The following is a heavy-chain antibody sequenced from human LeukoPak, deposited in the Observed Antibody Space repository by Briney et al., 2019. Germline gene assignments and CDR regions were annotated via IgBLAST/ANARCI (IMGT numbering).Heavy chain of an antibody. CDR2: INHSGSN. CDR1: GGSFSGYY. D-gene: IGHD2-2*01. Sequence: PSETLSLTCAVYGGSFSGYYWSWIRQPPGKGLEWIGEINHSGSNNYNPSLKSRVTISVDTSKNQFSLKLSSVTAADTAVYYCARGSLGRYCSSTSCRNWFDPWGQGTLVTVSS. V-gene: IGHV4-34*01. CDR3: ARGSLGRYCSSTSCRNWFDP. J-gene: IGHJ5*02.